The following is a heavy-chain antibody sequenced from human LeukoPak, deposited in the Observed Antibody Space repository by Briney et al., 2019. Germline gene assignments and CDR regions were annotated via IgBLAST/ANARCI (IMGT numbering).Heavy chain of an antibody. CDR3: ARGDYTLGYYYGMDV. V-gene: IGHV1-18*01. CDR1: GYTFTSYG. Sequence: EASVKVSCKASGYTFTSYGISWVRQAPGQGLEWMGWISAYNGNTNYAQKLQGRVTMTTDTSTSTAYMELRSLRSGDTAVYYCARGDYTLGYYYGMDVWGQGTTVTVSS. J-gene: IGHJ6*02. CDR2: ISAYNGNT. D-gene: IGHD4-11*01.